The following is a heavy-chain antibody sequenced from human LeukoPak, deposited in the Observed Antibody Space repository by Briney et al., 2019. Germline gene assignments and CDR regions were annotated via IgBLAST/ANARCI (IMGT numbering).Heavy chain of an antibody. D-gene: IGHD4-11*01. CDR2: ISYDGNNK. J-gene: IGHJ4*02. V-gene: IGHV3-30*03. CDR1: GFTFRTSG. Sequence: GGSLRLSCEVSGFTFRTSGMHWVRRAPGKGLEWVAVISYDGNNKYYGDSVKGRFTISRDNSKNTLYLQMNSLRAEDTAVYYCARGIYSNGNMNDYWGQGTLVTVSS. CDR3: ARGIYSNGNMNDY.